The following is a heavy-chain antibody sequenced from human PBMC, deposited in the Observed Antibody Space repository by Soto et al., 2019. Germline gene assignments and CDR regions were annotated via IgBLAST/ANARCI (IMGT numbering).Heavy chain of an antibody. J-gene: IGHJ4*02. Sequence: PGGSLRLSCAASGFTFSTYTMNWVRQAPGKGLEWVSSISSSSTYIYYADSVKGRFTISRDNAKNSLFLQMNSLRAEDTAVYYCARALYGDYVNDYWGQGTLVTFSS. V-gene: IGHV3-21*01. CDR2: ISSSSTYI. CDR1: GFTFSTYT. CDR3: ARALYGDYVNDY. D-gene: IGHD4-17*01.